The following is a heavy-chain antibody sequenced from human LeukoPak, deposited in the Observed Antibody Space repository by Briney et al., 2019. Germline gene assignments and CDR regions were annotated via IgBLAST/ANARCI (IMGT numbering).Heavy chain of an antibody. V-gene: IGHV4-4*07. CDR2: IYTSGST. Sequence: SETLSLTCTVSGGSISSYYWSWIRQPAGKGLEWIGRIYTSGSTNYNPSLKSRVTMSVDTSKNQFSLKLSSVAAADTAVYYCARDPISYAFGGVIDDYWGQGTLVTVSS. J-gene: IGHJ4*02. D-gene: IGHD3-16*02. CDR3: ARDPISYAFGGVIDDY. CDR1: GGSISSYY.